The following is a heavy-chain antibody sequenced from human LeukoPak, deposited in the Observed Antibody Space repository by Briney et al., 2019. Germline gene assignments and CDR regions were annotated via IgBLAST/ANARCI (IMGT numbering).Heavy chain of an antibody. J-gene: IGHJ4*02. V-gene: IGHV3-23*01. D-gene: IGHD3-22*01. CDR2: ISGSGGST. CDR1: GFTFSIYA. Sequence: GGSLRLSCAASGFTFSIYAMSWVRQAPGKGLEWVSAISGSGGSTYYADSVKGRFTISRDNSKNTLYLQMNSLRAEDTAVYYCAKITAEYYYDSSGYSAFDYWGQGTLVTVSS. CDR3: AKITAEYYYDSSGYSAFDY.